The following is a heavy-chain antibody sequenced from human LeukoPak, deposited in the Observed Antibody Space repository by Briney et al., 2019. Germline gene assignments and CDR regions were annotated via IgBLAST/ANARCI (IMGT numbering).Heavy chain of an antibody. D-gene: IGHD5-24*01. V-gene: IGHV3-64D*06. CDR3: VKDLAMATRTHYFDY. Sequence: GGSLRLSCSASGFTFSSYAMHWGRQPPGKGLEYVSAISTNGGTTYYADSVKGRFTISRDNSKNTLHLQMSSLRGEDTAVYYCVKDLAMATRTHYFDYWGQGTLVTVSS. CDR1: GFTFSSYA. CDR2: ISTNGGTT. J-gene: IGHJ4*02.